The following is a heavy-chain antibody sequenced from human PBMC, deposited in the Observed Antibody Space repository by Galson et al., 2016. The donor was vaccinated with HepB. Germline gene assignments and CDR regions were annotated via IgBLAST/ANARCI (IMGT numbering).Heavy chain of an antibody. V-gene: IGHV3-23*01. Sequence: SLRLSCAATGFTLRTYAMSWVRQGPGKGLKWVSGITGADADTYYADAVKGRFTISRDNAKNTVYLQMNSLGVEDTAVYYCARDGETVGRLFTPDYWGQGTLVTVSS. J-gene: IGHJ4*02. D-gene: IGHD7-27*01. CDR3: ARDGETVGRLFTPDY. CDR2: ITGADADT. CDR1: GFTLRTYA.